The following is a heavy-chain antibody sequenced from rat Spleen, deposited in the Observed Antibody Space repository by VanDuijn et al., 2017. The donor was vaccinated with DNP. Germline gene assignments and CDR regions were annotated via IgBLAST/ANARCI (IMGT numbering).Heavy chain of an antibody. CDR2: INYSGNT. CDR1: GYSIPNNY. Sequence: EVQLQESGPGLVKPSQSLSLTCSVTGYSIPNNYWGWIRKFPGNKMEWIGYINYSGNTGYNPSLKSRISITRDTSKNQFFLHLNSITTEDTAIYYCARANDDYYPNWYFDFWGPGTMVTASS. D-gene: IGHD1-12*03. V-gene: IGHV3-1*01. J-gene: IGHJ1*01. CDR3: ARANDDYYPNWYFDF.